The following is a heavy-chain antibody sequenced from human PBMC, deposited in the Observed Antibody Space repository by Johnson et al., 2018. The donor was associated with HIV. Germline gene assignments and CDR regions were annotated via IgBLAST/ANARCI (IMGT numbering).Heavy chain of an antibody. J-gene: IGHJ3*02. D-gene: IGHD1-1*01. CDR1: GFTVSSNY. Sequence: VQLVESGGGLVQPGGSLRLSCAASGFTVSSNYMSWVRQAPGKGLEWVSVIYSGGSTYSADSVKGRFTISRDNSKNNLYLQMNSLKTEDTAVYYCTTDRYAFDIWGQGTMVTVSS. CDR2: IYSGGST. CDR3: TTDRYAFDI. V-gene: IGHV3-66*01.